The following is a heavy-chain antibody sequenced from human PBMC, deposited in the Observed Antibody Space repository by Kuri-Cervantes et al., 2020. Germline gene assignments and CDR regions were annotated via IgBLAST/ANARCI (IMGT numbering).Heavy chain of an antibody. D-gene: IGHD3-10*01. CDR1: GFTFSSYA. Sequence: GESLKISCAASGFTFSSYAMHWVRQAPGKGLEWVAIISYDGSSKYYADSVKGRFNISRDNSKNTLYLQMNSLRAEDTAVYYCATSGEYGDFDYWGQGTLVTVSS. J-gene: IGHJ4*02. CDR2: ISYDGSSK. V-gene: IGHV3-30-3*01. CDR3: ATSGEYGDFDY.